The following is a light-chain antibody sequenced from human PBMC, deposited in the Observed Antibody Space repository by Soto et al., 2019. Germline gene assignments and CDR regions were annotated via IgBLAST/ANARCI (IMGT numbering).Light chain of an antibody. Sequence: EVVLTQSPGTLSLSPGERATLSCMASHSVSSNYLAWYQQKPGQAPRLLIYGASNRATGISDRFSGSGSGTVFTLTISRLEPEDFAVYYCQQYGNSWWEFGPGTKVDI. J-gene: IGKJ1*01. CDR1: HSVSSNY. V-gene: IGKV3-20*01. CDR2: GAS. CDR3: QQYGNSWWE.